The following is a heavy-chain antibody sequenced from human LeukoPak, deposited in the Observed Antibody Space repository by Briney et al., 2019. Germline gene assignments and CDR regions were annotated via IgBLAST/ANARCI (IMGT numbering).Heavy chain of an antibody. D-gene: IGHD3-22*01. J-gene: IGHJ4*02. CDR3: TTGQGYYYDGSGPIDY. Sequence: GASVKVSCKASGGTFSSYAISWVRQAPGKGLEWVGRIKTKTDGGTIDYAAPVKGRFTISRDDSKNTLHLQMNSLKTDDTAVYYCTTGQGYYYDGSGPIDYWGQGTLVTVSS. CDR2: IKTKTDGGTI. CDR1: GGTFSSYA. V-gene: IGHV3-15*01.